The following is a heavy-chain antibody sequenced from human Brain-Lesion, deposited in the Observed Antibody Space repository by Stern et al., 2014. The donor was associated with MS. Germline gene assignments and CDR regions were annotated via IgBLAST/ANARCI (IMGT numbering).Heavy chain of an antibody. CDR1: GGSISSGGYY. D-gene: IGHD2-2*01. CDR2: IFNSGST. V-gene: IGHV4-61*02. CDR3: ARGRVVPGFQYYATDV. Sequence: QLQLQESGPGLVKPSPTLSLSCTASGGSISSGGYYWSCIRPPAGKGLEWIGRIFNSGSTTYNPPLKSRVPTSIDTPNKQISLRMTSMTAADTAVYYCARGRVVPGFQYYATDVWGQGTTVIVSS. J-gene: IGHJ6*02.